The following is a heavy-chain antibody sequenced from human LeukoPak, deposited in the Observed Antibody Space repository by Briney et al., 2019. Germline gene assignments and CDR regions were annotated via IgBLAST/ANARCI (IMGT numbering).Heavy chain of an antibody. V-gene: IGHV4-38-2*02. CDR2: IYYSGSP. CDR1: GYSISSVYY. CDR3: ASAPIYDYVWGSYRPDPYYFDY. Sequence: SETLSLTCTVSGYSISSVYYWGWIRQPPGKGLEWIGYIYYSGSPTYNPPLKSRVTTSVDTSKNQFSLKLSSVTAADTAVYYCASAPIYDYVWGSYRPDPYYFDYWGQGTLVTVSS. D-gene: IGHD3-16*02. J-gene: IGHJ4*02.